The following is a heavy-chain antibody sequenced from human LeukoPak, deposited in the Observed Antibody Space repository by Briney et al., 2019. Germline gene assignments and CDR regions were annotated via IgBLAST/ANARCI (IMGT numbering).Heavy chain of an antibody. V-gene: IGHV1-2*02. CDR3: ARGEKRLRYFDWSPRYYYYMDV. CDR2: INPNSGGT. D-gene: IGHD3-9*01. J-gene: IGHJ6*03. CDR1: GYTFTGYY. Sequence: GASVKVSCKASGYTFTGYYMHWVRQAPGQGLEWMGWINPNSGGTNYAQKFQGRVTMTRDTSISTAYMELSSLRSEDTAVYYCARGEKRLRYFDWSPRYYYYMDVWGKGTTVTISS.